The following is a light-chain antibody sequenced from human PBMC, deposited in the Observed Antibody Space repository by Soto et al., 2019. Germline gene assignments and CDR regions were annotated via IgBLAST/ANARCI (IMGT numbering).Light chain of an antibody. CDR1: QSISNN. J-gene: IGKJ3*01. CDR3: QQYMNWVT. Sequence: EILMTQSPATLSVSPGERATLSCRASQSISNNLAWYQQKPGQAPRLLIFGASTRPAGVPARFSGSGSGTEFTLTISSLQSEDFAGYYCQQYMNWVTIGPGTKVDFK. V-gene: IGKV3-15*01. CDR2: GAS.